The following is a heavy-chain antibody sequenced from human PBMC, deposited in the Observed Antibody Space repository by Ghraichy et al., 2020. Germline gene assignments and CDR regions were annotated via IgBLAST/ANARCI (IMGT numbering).Heavy chain of an antibody. CDR2: VYWDEDK. D-gene: IGHD2-15*01. V-gene: IGHV2-5*02. J-gene: IGHJ3*02. CDR3: AHTPDSGVRLGAFDI. CDR1: AFSLTNSGVG. Sequence: SGPTLVKPTQTLTLTCTFSAFSLTNSGVGVAWIRQPPGNALEWLSLVYWDEDKRYSPSLPGRVTLTKDTSKNQVVLTLTNMDPLDSATYYCAHTPDSGVRLGAFDIWGQGARVTVSS.